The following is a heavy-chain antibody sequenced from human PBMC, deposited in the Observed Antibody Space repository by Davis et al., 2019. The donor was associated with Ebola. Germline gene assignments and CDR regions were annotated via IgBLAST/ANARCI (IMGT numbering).Heavy chain of an antibody. CDR3: AKTLDIVATIAGEDY. CDR1: GFTFSSYG. CDR2: IRYDGSNK. Sequence: PGGSLRLSCAASGFTFSSYGMHWVRQAPGKGLEWVAFIRYDGSNKYYADSVKGRFTISRDNSKNTLYLQMNSLRAEDTAVYYCAKTLDIVATIAGEDYWGQGTLVTVSS. D-gene: IGHD5-12*01. V-gene: IGHV3-30*02. J-gene: IGHJ4*02.